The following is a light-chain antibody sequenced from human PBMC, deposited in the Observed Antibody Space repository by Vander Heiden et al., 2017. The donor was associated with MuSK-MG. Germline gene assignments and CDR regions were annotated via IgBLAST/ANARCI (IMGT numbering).Light chain of an antibody. J-gene: IGKJ1*01. CDR1: HNISRF. V-gene: IGKV1-39*01. CDR2: AAS. CDR3: QQNDSIPPWT. Sequence: IQMTQSPSSLSASVGDRVTITCRTSHNISRFLNWFQQKPGKAPSLLIYAASSLQSGGPLRFIGSGCGTDFTLTISSLRPEDFATYYCQQNDSIPPWTFGQGTKVDMK.